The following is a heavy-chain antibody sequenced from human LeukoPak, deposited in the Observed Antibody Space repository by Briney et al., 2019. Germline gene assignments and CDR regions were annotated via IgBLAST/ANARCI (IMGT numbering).Heavy chain of an antibody. V-gene: IGHV3-74*01. J-gene: IGHJ6*03. CDR2: INSDGSDT. CDR3: ARSGSGYSHYYYMDV. D-gene: IGHD1-26*01. Sequence: GGSLRLSCAVSGFTFNNYWMHWVRQVPGEGRVWVSHINSDGSDTTYADSVKGRFTISRDNAKDTLYLQMNSLRAEDTAVYYCARSGSGYSHYYYMDVWGKGTTVTVS. CDR1: GFTFNNYW.